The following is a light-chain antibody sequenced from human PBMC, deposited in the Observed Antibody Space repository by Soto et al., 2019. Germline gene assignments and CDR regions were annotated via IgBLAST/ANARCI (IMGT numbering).Light chain of an antibody. CDR3: QQLHSYPVT. Sequence: DIQMTQSPSTLSVCVGDRVTITCRASQTISSWLAWYQQKPGKAPKLLIYKASTLKSGVPSRFSGSGSGTDFTLTISSLQPEDSATYYCQQLHSYPVTFGHGTRLEIK. CDR2: KAS. V-gene: IGKV1-5*03. CDR1: QTISSW. J-gene: IGKJ5*01.